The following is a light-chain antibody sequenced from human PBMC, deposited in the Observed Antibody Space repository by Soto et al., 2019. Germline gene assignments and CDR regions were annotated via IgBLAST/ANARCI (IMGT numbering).Light chain of an antibody. J-gene: IGLJ3*02. Sequence: QSALTQPASVSGSPGQSITISCTGTSNDVGGYNYVSWYQQHPGRAPKLILYEVTNRPSGVPERFSGSKSGTSASLAITGLQAEDEADYYCQAYDYSLTASVFGGGTQLTVL. CDR3: QAYDYSLTASV. CDR2: EVT. CDR1: SNDVGGYNY. V-gene: IGLV2-14*01.